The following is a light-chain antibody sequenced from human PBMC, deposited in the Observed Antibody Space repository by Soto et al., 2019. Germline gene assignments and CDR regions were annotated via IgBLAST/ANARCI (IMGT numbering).Light chain of an antibody. V-gene: IGKV1-13*02. CDR1: QGISSA. CDR3: QQFNSYLLT. J-gene: IGKJ3*01. Sequence: AIQLTQSPSSLSASVGDRVTITCRASQGISSALAWYQQKPGKAPKLLIYDASSLESGVPSRFSGSGSGTDFILTISCLQPEDYATYYCQQFNSYLLTFGPGTKVDIK. CDR2: DAS.